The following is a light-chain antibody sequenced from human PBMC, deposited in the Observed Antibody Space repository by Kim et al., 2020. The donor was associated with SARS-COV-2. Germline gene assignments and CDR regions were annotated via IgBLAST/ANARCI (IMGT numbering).Light chain of an antibody. V-gene: IGLV1-51*01. J-gene: IGLJ1*01. Sequence: QSVLTQPPSVSAAPGQKVTISCSGSSSNIGNNYLSWYQQLPGTAPKLLIYDNYKRPSGIPDRFSGSKSGTSATLDITGLQTGDEADYYCGAWDNSLNTFYVFGTGTKVTVL. CDR1: SSNIGNNY. CDR3: GAWDNSLNTFYV. CDR2: DNY.